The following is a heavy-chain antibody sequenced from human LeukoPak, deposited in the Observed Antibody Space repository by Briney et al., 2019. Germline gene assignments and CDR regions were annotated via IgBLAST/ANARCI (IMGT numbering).Heavy chain of an antibody. CDR2: IWYDGSNK. CDR3: AKVPGGLVVVAASQGGLDY. V-gene: IGHV3-33*06. CDR1: GFTFSSYG. J-gene: IGHJ4*01. Sequence: PARSLTLSCAASGFTFSSYGMHWVRQAPGTGLEGVAVIWYDGSNKYYADSVKGRFTTSRDNCMTTLYLQMNSLRAEDTGVYNSAKVPGGLVVVAASQGGLDYWGQGTLVTVSS. D-gene: IGHD2-15*01.